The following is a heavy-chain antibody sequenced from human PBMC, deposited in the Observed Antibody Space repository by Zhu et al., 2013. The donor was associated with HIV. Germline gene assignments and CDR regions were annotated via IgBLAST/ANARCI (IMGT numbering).Heavy chain of an antibody. Sequence: QVQLVQSGAEVKKPGSSVKVSCKASGGTFSSYAISWVRQAPGQGLEWMGGIIPIFGTANYAQKFQGRVTITADESTSTAYMELSSLRSEDTAVYYCARVGAGELRRGAFDIVGPRGQVVTVSS. CDR2: IIPIFGTA. J-gene: IGHJ3*02. CDR3: ARVGAGELRRGAFDI. D-gene: IGHD1-7*01. CDR1: GGTFSSYA. V-gene: IGHV1-69*01.